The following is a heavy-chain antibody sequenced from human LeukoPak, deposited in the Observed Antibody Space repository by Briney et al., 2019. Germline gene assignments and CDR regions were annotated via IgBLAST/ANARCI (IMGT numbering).Heavy chain of an antibody. V-gene: IGHV1-69*13. J-gene: IGHJ5*02. CDR3: ARGRDTYYDFWSGYNSWFDP. CDR2: IIPIFGTA. CDR1: GGTFSSYA. Sequence: GASVKVSCKASGGTFSSYAISWVRQAPGQGLEWMGGIIPIFGTANYAQKFQGRVTITADESTSTAYMELSSLRSEDTPVYYCARGRDTYYDFWSGYNSWFDPWGQGTLVTVSS. D-gene: IGHD3-3*01.